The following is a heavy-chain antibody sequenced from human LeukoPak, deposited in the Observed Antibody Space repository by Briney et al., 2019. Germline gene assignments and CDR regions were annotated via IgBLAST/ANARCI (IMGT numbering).Heavy chain of an antibody. J-gene: IGHJ3*02. V-gene: IGHV4-61*01. D-gene: IGHD1-26*01. CDR2: IYYSGST. CDR3: ARGIVGASVAFDI. CDR1: GGSVSSGSYY. Sequence: PSETLSLTCTVSGGSVSSGSYYWSWIRQPPGKGLEWIGYIYYSGSTNYNPSLKSRVTISVDTSKNQFSLKLSSVTAADTAVYFCARGIVGASVAFDIWGQGTMVTVSS.